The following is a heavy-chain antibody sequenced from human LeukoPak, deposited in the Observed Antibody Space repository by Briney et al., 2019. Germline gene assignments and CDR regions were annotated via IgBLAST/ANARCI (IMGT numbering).Heavy chain of an antibody. V-gene: IGHV3-23*01. J-gene: IGHJ4*02. CDR2: ISGSGGST. Sequence: RTGGSLRLSCAASGFTFSNYAMNWVRQAPGRGLEWVSAISGSGGSTYYADSVKGRFTISRDNSKNTLYLQMNSRRAEDTAVYYCAKDLAGSGSYSFDYWGQGTLVTVSS. D-gene: IGHD1-26*01. CDR1: GFTFSNYA. CDR3: AKDLAGSGSYSFDY.